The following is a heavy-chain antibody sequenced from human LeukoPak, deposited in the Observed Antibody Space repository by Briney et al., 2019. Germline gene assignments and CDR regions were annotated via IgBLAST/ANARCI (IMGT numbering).Heavy chain of an antibody. V-gene: IGHV3-9*01. CDR2: ISWNSGSI. Sequence: GRSLRLSCAASGFTFDDYAMHWVRQAPGKGLGWVSGISWNSGSIGYADSVKGRFTISRDNAKNSLYLQMNSLRAEDTALYYCAKVHSSGWYMFNDWGQGTLVTVSS. CDR3: AKVHSSGWYMFND. CDR1: GFTFDDYA. D-gene: IGHD6-19*01. J-gene: IGHJ4*02.